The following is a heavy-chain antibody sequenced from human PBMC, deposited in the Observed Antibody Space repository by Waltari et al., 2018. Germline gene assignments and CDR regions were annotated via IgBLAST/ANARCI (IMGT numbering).Heavy chain of an antibody. V-gene: IGHV3-53*01. J-gene: IGHJ4*02. D-gene: IGHD1-1*01. CDR2: IYSGGIT. CDR3: AKVDNVGLNNY. CDR1: GFTVGNNF. Sequence: EVQLVESGGDLIQPGGSLRLSCAASGFTVGNNFMGWVRQAPGKGLELVSVIYSGGITNYIDSVRGRFTISRDSSKNTLYLQMNSLRAEDTAVYYCAKVDNVGLNNYWGQGTLVTVSS.